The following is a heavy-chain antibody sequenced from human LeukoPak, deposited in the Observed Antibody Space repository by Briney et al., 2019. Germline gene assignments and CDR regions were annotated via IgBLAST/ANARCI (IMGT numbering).Heavy chain of an antibody. CDR3: ARDRIVGATLGLDY. J-gene: IGHJ4*02. CDR2: IYYSGST. CDR1: GGSISSSSYY. D-gene: IGHD1-26*01. V-gene: IGHV4-39*07. Sequence: SETLSLTCAVSGGSISSSSYYWGWIRQPPGKGLEWIGGIYYSGSTYYNPSLKSRVTISVGTSKNQFSLKLSSVTAADTAVYYCARDRIVGATLGLDYWGQGTLVTVSS.